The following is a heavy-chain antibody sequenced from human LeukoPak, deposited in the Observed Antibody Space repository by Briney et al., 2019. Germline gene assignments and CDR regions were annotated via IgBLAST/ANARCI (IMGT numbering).Heavy chain of an antibody. CDR1: GCTFTSYD. Sequence: ASVKVSCKASGCTFTSYDINWVRQATGQGLEWMGWMNPNSGNTGYAQKFQGRVTMTRNTSISTAYMELSSLRSEDTAVYYCARGHPLNDYSFDYWGQGTLVTVSS. V-gene: IGHV1-8*01. CDR3: ARGHPLNDYSFDY. CDR2: MNPNSGNT. D-gene: IGHD4-11*01. J-gene: IGHJ4*02.